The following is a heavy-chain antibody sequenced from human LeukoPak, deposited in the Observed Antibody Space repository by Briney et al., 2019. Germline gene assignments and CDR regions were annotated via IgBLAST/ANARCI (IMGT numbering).Heavy chain of an antibody. V-gene: IGHV3-48*02. CDR2: ISSSSSSI. CDR1: GFIFSTYS. Sequence: PGGSLRLSCAASGFIFSTYSINWVRHAPGKGLEWVSLISSSSSSIYYADSVKGRFSISRDNAKNSLYLQMNSLRDEDTAVYYCARSGYGSRWYFFDHWGQGTLVTVSS. J-gene: IGHJ4*02. D-gene: IGHD6-13*01. CDR3: ARSGYGSRWYFFDH.